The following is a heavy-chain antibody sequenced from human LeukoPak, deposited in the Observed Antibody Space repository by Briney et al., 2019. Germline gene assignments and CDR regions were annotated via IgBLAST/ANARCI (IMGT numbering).Heavy chain of an antibody. J-gene: IGHJ4*02. D-gene: IGHD1-7*01. CDR2: IYHSGST. CDR1: GYSISSGYY. V-gene: IGHV4-38-2*02. CDR3: ARGTWMELLGHYFDY. Sequence: SETLYLTCTVSGYSISSGYYWGWIRQPPGKGLERIGSIYHSGSTYYNPSLKGRVTISVDTSKNQFSLKLSSVTAADTAVYYCARGTWMELLGHYFDYWGRGTLVTVSS.